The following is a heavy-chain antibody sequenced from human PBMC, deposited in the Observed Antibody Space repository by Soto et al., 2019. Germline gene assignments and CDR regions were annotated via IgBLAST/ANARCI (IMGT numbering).Heavy chain of an antibody. J-gene: IGHJ6*02. CDR2: IYYSGST. Sequence: PSETLSLTCTVSGASISSTTYYWGWIRQPPGKGLEWIGSIYYSGSTYYNPSLKSRVTISVDTSKNQFSLKLSSVTAADTAVYYCARLRYYYDSSGYPDYYYGMDVWGQGTTVTVSS. CDR3: ARLRYYYDSSGYPDYYYGMDV. D-gene: IGHD3-22*01. CDR1: GASISSTTYY. V-gene: IGHV4-39*01.